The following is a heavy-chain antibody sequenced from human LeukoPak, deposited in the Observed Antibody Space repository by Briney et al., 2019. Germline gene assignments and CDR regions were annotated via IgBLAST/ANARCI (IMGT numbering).Heavy chain of an antibody. J-gene: IGHJ4*02. Sequence: SETLSLTCTVSGYSISSGYYWGWIRPPPGKGLEWIGSIYHSGSTYYNPSLKSRVTISVDTSKNQFSLKLSSVTAADTAVYYCARTFAGANIDYWGQGTLVTVSS. D-gene: IGHD4/OR15-4a*01. CDR3: ARTFAGANIDY. CDR1: GYSISSGYY. CDR2: IYHSGST. V-gene: IGHV4-38-2*02.